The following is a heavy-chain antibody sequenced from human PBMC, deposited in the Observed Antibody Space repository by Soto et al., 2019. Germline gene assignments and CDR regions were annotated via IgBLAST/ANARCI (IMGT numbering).Heavy chain of an antibody. Sequence: SETLSLTCAVYGGSFSGYYWSWIRQPPGKGLEWIGEISHSGSTNYNLSLKSRVTISVDTSKNQFSLKLSSVTAADTAVYYCARGGVVVVAAGRSWFDPWGQGTLVTVSS. D-gene: IGHD2-15*01. CDR3: ARGGVVVVAAGRSWFDP. V-gene: IGHV4-34*01. CDR1: GGSFSGYY. J-gene: IGHJ5*02. CDR2: ISHSGST.